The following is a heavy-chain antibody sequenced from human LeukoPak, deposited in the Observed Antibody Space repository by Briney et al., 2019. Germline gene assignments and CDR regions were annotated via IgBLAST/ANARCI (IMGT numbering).Heavy chain of an antibody. CDR2: INHSGST. CDR1: GGSFSGYY. V-gene: IGHV4-34*01. CDR3: ARAQPTASRLANLRY. Sequence: KPSETLSLTCAVYGGSFSGYYWSWIRQPPGKGLEWIGEINHSGSTNYNPSLKSRVTTSVDTSKNQFSLKLSSVTAADTAVYYCARAQPTASRLANLRYWGQGTLVTVSS. D-gene: IGHD2-2*01. J-gene: IGHJ4*02.